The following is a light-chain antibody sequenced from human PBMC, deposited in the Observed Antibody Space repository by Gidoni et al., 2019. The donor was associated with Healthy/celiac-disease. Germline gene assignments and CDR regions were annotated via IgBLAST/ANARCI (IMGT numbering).Light chain of an antibody. CDR2: DAS. Sequence: EIELTQSPATLSLSPGERATLSCRASQSVRSYLAWSQQKPGQAPRLLIYDASNRATGIPARFSGSGSGTDFTLTISSLEPEDFAVYYCQQRSNWPEFTFGPGTKVDIK. J-gene: IGKJ3*01. CDR3: QQRSNWPEFT. CDR1: QSVRSY. V-gene: IGKV3-11*01.